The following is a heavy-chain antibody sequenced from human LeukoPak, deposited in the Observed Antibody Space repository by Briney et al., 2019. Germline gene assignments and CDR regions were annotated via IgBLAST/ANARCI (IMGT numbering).Heavy chain of an antibody. D-gene: IGHD1-26*01. CDR1: GFTFSSYA. V-gene: IGHV3-30*04. CDR3: ARFYANEWELPH. CDR2: ISYDGSNK. J-gene: IGHJ4*02. Sequence: GGSLRLSCAASGFTFSSYAMHRVRQAPGKGLEWVALISYDGSNKYYADSVKGRFTISRDNSKSTLYLQMNSLRAEDTAVYYCARFYANEWELPHWGQGTLVTVSS.